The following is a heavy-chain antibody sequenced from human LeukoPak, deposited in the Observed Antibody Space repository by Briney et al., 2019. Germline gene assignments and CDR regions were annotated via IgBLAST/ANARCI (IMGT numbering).Heavy chain of an antibody. CDR1: GFTFSSYA. J-gene: IGHJ4*02. V-gene: IGHV3-30-3*01. Sequence: GGSLRLSCAASGFTFSSYAMHWVRQAPGKGLEWVAVISYDGSNKYYADSVKGRFTISRDNSKNTLYLQMNGLRAEDTAVYYCAREITGTTDYWGQGTLVTVSS. CDR2: ISYDGSNK. CDR3: AREITGTTDY. D-gene: IGHD1-20*01.